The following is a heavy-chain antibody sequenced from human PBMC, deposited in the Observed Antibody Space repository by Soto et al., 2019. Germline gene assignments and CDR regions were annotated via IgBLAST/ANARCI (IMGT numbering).Heavy chain of an antibody. Sequence: QVQLQESGPGLVKPSQTLSLTCTVSGGSISSGGYYWNWIGQHPGKGLEWIGYIYYSGSTYYNPSRKSRVTISVDTSQNQFSLTLSSVMAADTAVYYCARDSPSYWYFDLWGRGTLVTVSS. V-gene: IGHV4-31*03. CDR3: ARDSPSYWYFDL. CDR1: GGSISSGGYY. CDR2: IYYSGST. J-gene: IGHJ2*01.